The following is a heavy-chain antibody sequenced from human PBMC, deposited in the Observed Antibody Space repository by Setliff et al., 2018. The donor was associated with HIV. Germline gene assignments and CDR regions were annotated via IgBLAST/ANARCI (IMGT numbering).Heavy chain of an antibody. CDR1: GGSISSGDYY. CDR3: ARMSVSAAVYFDS. Sequence: SETLSLTCTVSGGSISSGDYYWSWIRQPPGKGLEWIGYIYYSGSTYYNPSLRSRVTISLDTSKNQFSLKLSSVTAADTAVYYCARMSVSAAVYFDSWGQGTLVTVSS. D-gene: IGHD6-25*01. J-gene: IGHJ4*02. CDR2: IYYSGST. V-gene: IGHV4-30-4*08.